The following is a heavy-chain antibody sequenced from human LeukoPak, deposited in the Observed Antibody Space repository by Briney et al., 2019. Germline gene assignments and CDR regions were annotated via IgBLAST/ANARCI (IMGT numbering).Heavy chain of an antibody. J-gene: IGHJ4*02. CDR2: IYYSGST. CDR1: GGSISSSSYY. V-gene: IGHV4-39*01. Sequence: SETLSLTCTVSGGSISSSSYYWGWIRQPPGKGLEWIGSIYYSGSTYYNPSLKSRVTISVDTSKNQFSLKLSSVTAADTAVYYCARPPHWDFWSGPEAWEDDYWGQGTLVTVSS. CDR3: ARPPHWDFWSGPEAWEDDY. D-gene: IGHD3-3*01.